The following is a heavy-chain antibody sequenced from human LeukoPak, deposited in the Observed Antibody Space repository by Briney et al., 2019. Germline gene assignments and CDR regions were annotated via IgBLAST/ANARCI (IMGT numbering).Heavy chain of an antibody. V-gene: IGHV1-69*13. CDR1: GGTFSRYA. J-gene: IGHJ4*02. D-gene: IGHD5-12*01. CDR3: ARAYSGYDFSDY. CDR2: IIPIFGTA. Sequence: SVKVSCKASGGTFSRYAISWVRQAPGQGLEWMGGIIPIFGTANYAQKFQGRVTITADESTSTAYMEVSSLRSEDTAVYYCARAYSGYDFSDYWGQGILVTVSS.